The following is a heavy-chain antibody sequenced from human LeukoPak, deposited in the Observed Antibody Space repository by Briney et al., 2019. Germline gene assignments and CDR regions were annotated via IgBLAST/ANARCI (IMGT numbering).Heavy chain of an antibody. J-gene: IGHJ6*02. Sequence: SETLSLTCTVSGGSISSYYWSWIRQPRGKGLEWIGYIYYSGSTNYNPSLKSRVTISVDTSKNQFSLKLSSVTAADTAVYYCARYCSGGSCYSTPYGMDVWGQGTTVTVSS. CDR1: GGSISSYY. CDR3: ARYCSGGSCYSTPYGMDV. D-gene: IGHD2-15*01. CDR2: IYYSGST. V-gene: IGHV4-59*08.